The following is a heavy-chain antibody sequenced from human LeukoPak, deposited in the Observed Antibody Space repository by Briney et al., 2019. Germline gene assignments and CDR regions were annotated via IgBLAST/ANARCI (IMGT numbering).Heavy chain of an antibody. Sequence: GGSLRLSCAASGFTFSSYSMNWVCQAPGKGLEWVSSISSSSSYIYYADSVKGRFTISRDNAKNSLYLQMNSLRAEDTAVYYCARGYYDFWSGYSYYFDYWGQGTLVTVSS. V-gene: IGHV3-21*01. CDR1: GFTFSSYS. D-gene: IGHD3-3*01. CDR3: ARGYYDFWSGYSYYFDY. J-gene: IGHJ4*02. CDR2: ISSSSSYI.